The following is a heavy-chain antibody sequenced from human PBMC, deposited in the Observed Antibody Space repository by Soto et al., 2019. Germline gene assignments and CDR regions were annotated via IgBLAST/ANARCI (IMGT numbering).Heavy chain of an antibody. CDR1: GGSFSGYY. CDR3: ARGGGYCSGGSCYRWFDP. V-gene: IGHV4-34*01. J-gene: IGHJ5*02. Sequence: SXTLSLTCAVYGGSFSGYYCSWILQPPGKGLEWIGEINHSGSTNYNPSLKSRVTISVDTSKNQFSLKLSSVTAADTHVYYCARGGGYCSGGSCYRWFDPWGQGTLVTVSS. D-gene: IGHD2-15*01. CDR2: INHSGST.